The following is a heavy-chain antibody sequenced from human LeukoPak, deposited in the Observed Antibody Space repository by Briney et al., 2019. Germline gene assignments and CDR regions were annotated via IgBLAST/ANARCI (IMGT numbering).Heavy chain of an antibody. Sequence: SETLSLTCTVSGGSISSSSYYWGWIRQPPGKGLEWIGSIYYSGSTYYNPSLKSRVSISVDTSKNRFSLKLSSVTAADTAVYYCARSITIFGLVNFADYWGQGTLVTVSS. D-gene: IGHD3-3*01. CDR2: IYYSGST. CDR1: GGSISSSSYY. CDR3: ARSITIFGLVNFADY. V-gene: IGHV4-39*01. J-gene: IGHJ4*02.